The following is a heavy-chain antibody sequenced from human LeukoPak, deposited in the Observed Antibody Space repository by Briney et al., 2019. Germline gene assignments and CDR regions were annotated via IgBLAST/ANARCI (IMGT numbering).Heavy chain of an antibody. Sequence: PSETLSLTCAVYGGSFSGYYWSWIRQPPGKGLEWIGEINHSGNTNSNPSLKSRVTMSVDTSKNQFSLKLSSLTAADTAMYYCARREPHRDYGGKIRYYYYMDVWGKGTTITISS. V-gene: IGHV4-34*01. CDR2: INHSGNT. CDR1: GGSFSGYY. CDR3: ARREPHRDYGGKIRYYYYMDV. J-gene: IGHJ6*03. D-gene: IGHD4-23*01.